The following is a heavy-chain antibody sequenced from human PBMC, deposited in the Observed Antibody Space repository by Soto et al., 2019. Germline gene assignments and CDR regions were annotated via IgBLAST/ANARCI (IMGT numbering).Heavy chain of an antibody. CDR3: ARGSRITIFGAYYYYGMDV. D-gene: IGHD3-3*01. V-gene: IGHV4-34*01. J-gene: IGHJ6*02. CDR2: INHSGST. Sequence: PSETLSLTCAVYGGSFSGYYWSWIRQPPGKGLEWIGEINHSGSTNYNPSLKSRVTISVDTSKNQFSLKLSSVTSADTAVYYCARGSRITIFGAYYYYGMDVWGQGTTVTVSS. CDR1: GGSFSGYY.